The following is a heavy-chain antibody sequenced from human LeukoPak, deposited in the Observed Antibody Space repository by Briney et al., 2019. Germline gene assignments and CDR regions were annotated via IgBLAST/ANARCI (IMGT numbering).Heavy chain of an antibody. CDR2: ISAYNGNT. J-gene: IGHJ6*04. CDR3: ARDSDIVVVVAVRYYYYGMDV. Sequence: GASVKVSYKASGGTFSSYAISWVRQAPGQGLEWMGWISAYNGNTNYAQKLQGRVTMTTDTSTSTAYMELRSLRSDDTAVYYCARDSDIVVVVAVRYYYYGMDVWGKGTTVTVSS. V-gene: IGHV1-18*01. D-gene: IGHD2-15*01. CDR1: GGTFSSYA.